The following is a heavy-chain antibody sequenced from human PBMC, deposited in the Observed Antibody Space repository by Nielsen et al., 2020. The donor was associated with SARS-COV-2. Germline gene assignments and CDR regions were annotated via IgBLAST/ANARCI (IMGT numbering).Heavy chain of an antibody. CDR3: AKQYSDNYYDAFDI. D-gene: IGHD5-12*01. CDR1: GFTFSGYG. Sequence: GESLKISCAASGFTFSGYGMHWVRQAPGKGLEWVAVIWYDGSNKYHADSVKGRFTISRDNSKNTLFLQMNSLRAEDTAVYYCAKQYSDNYYDAFDIWGQGTMVTVSS. J-gene: IGHJ3*02. V-gene: IGHV3-33*06. CDR2: IWYDGSNK.